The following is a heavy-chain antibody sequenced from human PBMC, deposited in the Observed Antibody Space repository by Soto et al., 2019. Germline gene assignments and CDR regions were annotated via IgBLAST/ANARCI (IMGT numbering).Heavy chain of an antibody. J-gene: IGHJ4*02. Sequence: GGFLRLSCIGSGFTFSNAWINWVRQAPGKGLEWVGRIKSKPDGGTTDYAAPVKGRFTISRDDSKNSVYLQMNSLKTEDTALYYCVTGQYCDYWGQGTLVTVSS. CDR2: IKSKPDGGTT. CDR3: VTGQYCDY. CDR1: GFTFSNAW. V-gene: IGHV3-15*01.